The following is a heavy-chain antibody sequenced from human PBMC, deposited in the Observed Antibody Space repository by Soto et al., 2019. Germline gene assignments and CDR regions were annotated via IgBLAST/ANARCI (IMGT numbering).Heavy chain of an antibody. Sequence: ASVKVSCKASGFTFTSSAVQWVRQARGQRLEWIGWIVVGSGNTNYAQKFQERVTITRDMSTSTAYMELSSLRSEDTAVYYCAASPREHYYYYGMDVWGQGTTVTVSS. CDR1: GFTFTSSA. J-gene: IGHJ6*02. CDR2: IVVGSGNT. V-gene: IGHV1-58*01. CDR3: AASPREHYYYYGMDV.